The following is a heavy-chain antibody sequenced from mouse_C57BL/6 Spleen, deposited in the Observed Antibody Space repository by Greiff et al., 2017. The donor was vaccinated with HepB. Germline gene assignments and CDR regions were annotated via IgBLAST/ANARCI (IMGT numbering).Heavy chain of an antibody. D-gene: IGHD3-2*02. V-gene: IGHV1-9*01. CDR2: ILLGSGST. CDR3: ASQRRLTLYYAMDY. CDR1: GYTFTGYW. J-gene: IGHJ4*01. Sequence: VQLQQSGAELMKPGASVKLSCKATGYTFTGYWIVWVKQRPGHGLEWIGEILLGSGSTNYNEKFKGKATFTADTSSNTAYMQLSSLTTDDSAIYYCASQRRLTLYYAMDYWGQGTSVTVSA.